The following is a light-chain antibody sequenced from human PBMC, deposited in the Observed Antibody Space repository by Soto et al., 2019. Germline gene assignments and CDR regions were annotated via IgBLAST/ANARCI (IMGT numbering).Light chain of an antibody. Sequence: EIVLTQSPGTLPLSPGERATLACRASQSVSNNYLARYQQKPGQAPRLLIYGASNRATGIPDRFSCSGSGTDFTLTISRLDAEDVAGDYCQHDGSSPPFTFGPGTTVYIK. J-gene: IGKJ3*01. V-gene: IGKV3-20*01. CDR2: GAS. CDR3: QHDGSSPPFT. CDR1: QSVSNNY.